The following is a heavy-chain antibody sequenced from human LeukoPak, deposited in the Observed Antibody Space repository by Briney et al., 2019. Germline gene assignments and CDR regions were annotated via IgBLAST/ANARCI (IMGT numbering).Heavy chain of an antibody. J-gene: IGHJ4*02. V-gene: IGHV3-23*01. D-gene: IGHD6-19*01. CDR3: AKDKAVAGTWHSVDY. Sequence: LSGGSLRLSCAASGFTFSSYAMSWVRQAPGKGLEWGSAISGSGGSTYYADSVKGRFTISRDNSKNTLYLQMNSLRAEDTAVYYCAKDKAVAGTWHSVDYWGQGTLVTVSS. CDR1: GFTFSSYA. CDR2: ISGSGGST.